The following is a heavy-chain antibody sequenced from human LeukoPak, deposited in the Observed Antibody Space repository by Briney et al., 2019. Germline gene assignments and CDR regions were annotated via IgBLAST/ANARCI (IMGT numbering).Heavy chain of an antibody. CDR1: GYTFTGYY. D-gene: IGHD4-17*01. Sequence: GASVKVSCKASGYTFTGYYMHWVRQAPGQGLEWMGWINPNSGGTNYAQKFQGRVTMTRDTSISTAYMELSRLRSDDTAVYYCARDWVGDYSSFWFDPWGQGTLVTVSS. V-gene: IGHV1-2*02. CDR3: ARDWVGDYSSFWFDP. J-gene: IGHJ5*02. CDR2: INPNSGGT.